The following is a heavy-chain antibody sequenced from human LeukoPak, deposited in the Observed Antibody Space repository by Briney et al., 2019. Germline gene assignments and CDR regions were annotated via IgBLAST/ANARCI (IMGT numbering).Heavy chain of an antibody. D-gene: IGHD2-2*01. Sequence: SETLSLTCAVYGGSFSGYYWSWIRQPPGKGLEWIGEINHSGSTNYNPSLKSRVTKSVDTSKNQFSLKLSSVTAADTAVYYCARGRVVVVPAAPNWFDPWGQGTLVTVSS. V-gene: IGHV4-34*01. CDR3: ARGRVVVVPAAPNWFDP. J-gene: IGHJ5*02. CDR1: GGSFSGYY. CDR2: INHSGST.